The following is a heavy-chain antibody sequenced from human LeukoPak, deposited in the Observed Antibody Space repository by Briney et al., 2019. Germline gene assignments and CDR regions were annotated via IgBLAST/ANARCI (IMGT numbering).Heavy chain of an antibody. CDR1: GGSFSGYY. J-gene: IGHJ1*01. Sequence: SETLSLTCAVYGGSFSGYYWGWIRQPPGKGLEWIGSIHHSGSTNYNPSLTSRVTISLDTSKNQFSLKLSSVTAADTAVYYCARAYGGNSQYFQHWGQGTLVTVSS. CDR2: IHHSGST. D-gene: IGHD4-23*01. CDR3: ARAYGGNSQYFQH. V-gene: IGHV4-34*01.